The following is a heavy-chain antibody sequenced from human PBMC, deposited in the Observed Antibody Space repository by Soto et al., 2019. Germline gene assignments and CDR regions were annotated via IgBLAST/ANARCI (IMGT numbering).Heavy chain of an antibody. CDR3: ARSEQWLTT. J-gene: IGHJ5*02. CDR1: GDSVSSNSAA. Sequence: PXQALSLTSAISGDSVSSNSAACNLIRQSPSRGLEWLGRTYFRSKWQYGYAVSVRSRITIKADTSKNQFSLQLNSVTPEDTAVYYCARSEQWLTTWGQGTLVTVSS. CDR2: TYFRSKWQY. V-gene: IGHV6-1*01. D-gene: IGHD6-19*01.